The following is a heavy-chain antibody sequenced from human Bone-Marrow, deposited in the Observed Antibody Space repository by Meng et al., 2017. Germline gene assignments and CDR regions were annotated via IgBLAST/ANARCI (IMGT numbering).Heavy chain of an antibody. CDR3: ATRGNPYLNC. CDR2: INTYNGKT. Sequence: QGQLVQSGAGVKKPGASVKVSCEASGYTLSSDGFSWGRQAPGQGLEWLGWINTYNGKTDYAQKFQGRITMTTDTFTSTAYMELRSLRSDDTAVYYCATRGNPYLNCWGQGTLVTVSS. CDR1: GYTLSSDG. J-gene: IGHJ4*02. V-gene: IGHV1-18*01.